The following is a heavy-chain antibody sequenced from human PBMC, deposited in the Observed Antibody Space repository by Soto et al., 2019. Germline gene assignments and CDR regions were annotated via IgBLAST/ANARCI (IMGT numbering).Heavy chain of an antibody. Sequence: ASVKVSCKASGYTFTSYAMHWVRQAPGQRLEWMGWINPNSGDTNYAQKFQGRVTMTRDTSISTAYMELSRLRSDDTAVYYCARVDIVATRAFDIWGQGTMVTVSS. V-gene: IGHV1-2*02. CDR3: ARVDIVATRAFDI. J-gene: IGHJ3*02. D-gene: IGHD5-12*01. CDR1: GYTFTSYA. CDR2: INPNSGDT.